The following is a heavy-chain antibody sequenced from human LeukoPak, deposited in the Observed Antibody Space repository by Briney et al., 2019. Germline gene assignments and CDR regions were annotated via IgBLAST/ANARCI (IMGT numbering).Heavy chain of an antibody. CDR1: GFTFSSYE. D-gene: IGHD4-17*01. CDR2: IYSGGST. V-gene: IGHV3-53*01. Sequence: GGSLRLSCAASGFTFSSYEMNWVRQAPGKGLEWVSVIYSGGSTYYADSVKGRFTISRDNSKNTLYLQMNSLRAEDTAVYYCARDKYGDYVVYWGQGTLVTVSS. J-gene: IGHJ4*02. CDR3: ARDKYGDYVVY.